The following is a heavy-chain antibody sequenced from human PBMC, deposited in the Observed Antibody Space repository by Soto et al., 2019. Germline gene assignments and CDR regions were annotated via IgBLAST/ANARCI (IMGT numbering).Heavy chain of an antibody. D-gene: IGHD3-9*01. V-gene: IGHV3-11*01. CDR2: ITDSRSTI. J-gene: IGHJ4*02. CDR1: GFSFIDYY. Sequence: PGWSLRLSCAASGFSFIDYYMSWIRQAPGKGLEWISYITDSRSTIYYADNVKCLFPISSDNNKNLVYLQMNSLRAEDTAVYYCAGIPPATILTDYWGQGTLVPVSP. CDR3: AGIPPATILTDY.